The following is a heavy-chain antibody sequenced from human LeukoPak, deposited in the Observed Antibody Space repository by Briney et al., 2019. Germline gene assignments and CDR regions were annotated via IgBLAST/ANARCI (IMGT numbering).Heavy chain of an antibody. CDR1: GFTFSSYS. CDR2: ISSSSSYI. V-gene: IGHV3-21*01. CDR3: ARTGVVAATVDY. Sequence: GESLKISCAASGFTFSSYSMNWVRQAPGKGLEWVSSISSSSSYIYYADSVKGRFTISRDNAKNSLYLQMNSLRAEDTAVYYCARTGVVAATVDYWGQGTLVTVSS. D-gene: IGHD2-15*01. J-gene: IGHJ4*02.